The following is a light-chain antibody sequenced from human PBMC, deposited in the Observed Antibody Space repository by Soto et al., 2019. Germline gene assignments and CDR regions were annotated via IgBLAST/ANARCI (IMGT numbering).Light chain of an antibody. CDR2: KAS. CDR1: QYISTW. V-gene: IGKV1-5*03. J-gene: IGKJ1*01. Sequence: DIPMTQSPSTLSASVGDRVTITCRASQYISTWLAGYQQKPGKAPKLLISKASSLGSGVPSRFSGGGSGTDFPLTISSLQPDDFATYYCQQYNSYSTFGQGTKVEVK. CDR3: QQYNSYST.